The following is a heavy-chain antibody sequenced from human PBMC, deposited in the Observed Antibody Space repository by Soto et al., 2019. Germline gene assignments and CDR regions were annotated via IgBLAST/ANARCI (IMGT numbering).Heavy chain of an antibody. CDR3: ARSPWNLEFDY. D-gene: IGHD1-7*01. CDR2: IYSGGST. J-gene: IGHJ4*02. V-gene: IGHV3-66*01. Sequence: PGGSLRLSCAASGFTVISNYMSWVLQAPGKGLEWVSVIYSGGSTYYADSVKGRFTISRDNSKNTLYLQMNSLRAEDRDGYHCARSPWNLEFDYWGQGTLVTVAS. CDR1: GFTVISNY.